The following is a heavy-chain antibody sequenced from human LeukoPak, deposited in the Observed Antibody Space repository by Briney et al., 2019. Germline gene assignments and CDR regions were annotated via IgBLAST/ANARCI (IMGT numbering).Heavy chain of an antibody. V-gene: IGHV1-18*01. J-gene: IGHJ4*02. Sequence: ASVKVSCKASGYTFTSYGISWVRQAPGQGLEWMGWISAYNGNTNYAQKLQGRVTMTTDTSTSTAYMELRSLRSDDTAVYYCARARKVAGRPVPYHFDYWGQGTLVTVSS. D-gene: IGHD6-19*01. CDR2: ISAYNGNT. CDR1: GYTFTSYG. CDR3: ARARKVAGRPVPYHFDY.